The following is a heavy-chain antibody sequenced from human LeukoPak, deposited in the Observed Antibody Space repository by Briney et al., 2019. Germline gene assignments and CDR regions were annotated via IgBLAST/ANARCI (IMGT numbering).Heavy chain of an antibody. CDR2: IIPMINTP. Sequence: AASVGVSCKASGGTFRSYAITWVRQAPGKGLEWMGGIIPMINTPKYAQKFQGRVSITADESTSTGYMEVSSLRSEDTAVYYCAIFQGTYGDSENDYWGQGTVINVYS. J-gene: IGHJ4*02. D-gene: IGHD4-17*01. V-gene: IGHV1-69*13. CDR3: AIFQGTYGDSENDY. CDR1: GGTFRSYA.